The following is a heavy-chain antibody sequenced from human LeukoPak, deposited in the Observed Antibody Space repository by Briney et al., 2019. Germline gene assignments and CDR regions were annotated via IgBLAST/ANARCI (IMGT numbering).Heavy chain of an antibody. CDR3: ASFLSYGDPPDVFDI. J-gene: IGHJ3*02. Sequence: SETLSLTCTVSGGPISSYYWTWIRRPPGKGLEWIGYIYYSGSTNYNPSLKSRVTISVDTSKNQFSLKLSSVTAADTAVYYCASFLSYGDPPDVFDIWGQGTMVTVSS. V-gene: IGHV4-59*08. CDR1: GGPISSYY. CDR2: IYYSGST. D-gene: IGHD4-17*01.